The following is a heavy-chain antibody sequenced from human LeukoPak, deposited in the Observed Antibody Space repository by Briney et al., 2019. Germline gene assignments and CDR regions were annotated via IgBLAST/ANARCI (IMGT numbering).Heavy chain of an antibody. CDR3: AKDYSSGWYIDY. J-gene: IGHJ4*02. CDR1: GFTFSSYA. D-gene: IGHD6-19*01. CDR2: ISGGGVSA. Sequence: PGGSLRLSCAASGFTFSSYAMSGVRQAPGKGLEWVSAISGGGVSAYYADSVKRRFTISRDNSKNTLYLQMNSLRAEDTAVYYCAKDYSSGWYIDYWGQGTLVTVSS. V-gene: IGHV3-23*01.